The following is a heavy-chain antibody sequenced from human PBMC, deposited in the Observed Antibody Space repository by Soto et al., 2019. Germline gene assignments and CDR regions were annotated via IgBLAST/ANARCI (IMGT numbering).Heavy chain of an antibody. CDR2: IYYSGST. CDR1: GGSISSYY. Sequence: PSETLSLTCTVSGGSISSYYWSWTRQPPGKGLEWIGYIYYSGSTNYNPSLKSRVTISVDTSKNQFSLKLSSVTAADTAVYYCARAPFAYYYDSSGYGDAFDIWGQGTMVTVSS. V-gene: IGHV4-59*01. J-gene: IGHJ3*02. D-gene: IGHD3-22*01. CDR3: ARAPFAYYYDSSGYGDAFDI.